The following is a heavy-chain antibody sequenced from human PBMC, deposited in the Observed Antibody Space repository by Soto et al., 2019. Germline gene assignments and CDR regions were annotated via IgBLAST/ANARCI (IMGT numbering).Heavy chain of an antibody. J-gene: IGHJ4*02. CDR1: GSTFTSYA. CDR2: INTDNGNT. V-gene: IGHV1-3*04. CDR3: ARENGITVTPFDY. Sequence: ASVMVSCKASGSTFTSYAMHWVRQAPGQRLEWMGWINTDNGNTKYSQKFQGRVTITRDTSATTAYMELSSLRSEDTAVYYCARENGITVTPFDYWGQGTLVTVSS. D-gene: IGHD4-17*01.